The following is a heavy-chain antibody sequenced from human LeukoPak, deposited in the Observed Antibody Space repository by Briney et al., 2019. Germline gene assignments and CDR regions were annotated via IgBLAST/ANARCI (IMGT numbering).Heavy chain of an antibody. V-gene: IGHV4-4*08. CDR3: ARDGVFGSSWIGTDY. CDR2: ISYSGSP. Sequence: SETLSLTCSVSGGSISSDYWSWIRQVPGKGLQWIAFISYSGSPDYNPSLKSRVTISIDTSKNQFSLKLSSVTAADTAVYYCARDGVFGSSWIGTDYWDQGTLVTVSS. D-gene: IGHD6-13*01. CDR1: GGSISSDY. J-gene: IGHJ4*02.